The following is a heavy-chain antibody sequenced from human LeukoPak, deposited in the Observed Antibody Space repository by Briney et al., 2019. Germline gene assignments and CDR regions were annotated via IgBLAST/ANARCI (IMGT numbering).Heavy chain of an antibody. J-gene: IGHJ3*02. CDR2: ISPWSDYI. D-gene: IGHD6-13*01. V-gene: IGHV3-21*01. CDR3: ARIASDAFDI. CDR1: GFDFSSYS. Sequence: GGSLRLSCAASGFDFSSYSMNWVRQAPGKGLGWVSAISPWSDYIYYVDSVQGRFTISRDNSKNTLYLQMNSLRAEDTAVYYCARIASDAFDIWGQGTMVTVSS.